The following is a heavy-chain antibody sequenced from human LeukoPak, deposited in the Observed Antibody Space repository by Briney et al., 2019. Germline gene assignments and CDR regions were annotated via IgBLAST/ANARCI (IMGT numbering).Heavy chain of an antibody. CDR3: ARDRNYLAPSYYYYGMDV. CDR2: ISVSGSYV. Sequence: GGSLRLSCAASGFTFSSYSMSWVRQVPGKGLEWDSSISVSGSYVYYADSLKGRLTISRDNAKNSLYLQMNSLRAEDTAVYYCARDRNYLAPSYYYYGMDVWGQGTTVTVSS. J-gene: IGHJ6*02. D-gene: IGHD5-24*01. V-gene: IGHV3-21*01. CDR1: GFTFSSYS.